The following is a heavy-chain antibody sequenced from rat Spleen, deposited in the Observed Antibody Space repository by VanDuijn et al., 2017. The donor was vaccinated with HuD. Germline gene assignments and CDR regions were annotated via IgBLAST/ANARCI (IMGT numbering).Heavy chain of an antibody. V-gene: IGHV5-31*01. CDR3: TRLPGYNPYYYLMDA. Sequence: EVQLVESGGGLVQPGRSLKLSCVASGFTFNNYWMTWIRQAPGKGLEWVASITNTGRSTYYPDSVRGRFAISRDTAANTLYLQMSSLRSEDTATYYCTRLPGYNPYYYLMDAWGQGASVTVSS. CDR1: GFTFNNYW. J-gene: IGHJ4*01. D-gene: IGHD1-4*01. CDR2: ITNTGRST.